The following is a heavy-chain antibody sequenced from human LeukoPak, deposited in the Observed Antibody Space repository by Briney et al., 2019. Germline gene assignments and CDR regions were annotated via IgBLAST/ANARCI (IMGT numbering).Heavy chain of an antibody. Sequence: PGGSLRLSCAASGFTFTDYHMTWVRQAPGTGLEWLSYISGTSRYTNYADSVKGRFTISRDNAKNSLDLQMNSLRAEDTAVYYCARYDLHYYGMDVWGQGTTVTVSS. V-gene: IGHV3-11*06. CDR2: ISGTSRYT. J-gene: IGHJ6*02. D-gene: IGHD1-1*01. CDR3: ARYDLHYYGMDV. CDR1: GFTFTDYH.